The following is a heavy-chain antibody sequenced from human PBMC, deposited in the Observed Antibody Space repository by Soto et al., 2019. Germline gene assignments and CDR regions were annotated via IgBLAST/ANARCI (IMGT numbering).Heavy chain of an antibody. CDR2: FTTSGDFT. CDR1: GFTFSNHA. V-gene: IGHV3-23*01. D-gene: IGHD3-10*01. J-gene: IGHJ4*02. CDR3: GGLVTD. Sequence: VQLLDSGGALVQPGGSLRLSCATSGFTFSNHAMSWVRQAPGKGLEWVSTFTTSGDFTYYADSVKGRFTISRDNSKSTLYLQMNSLRVEDTAVYYCGGLVTDWGQGTLVTVCS.